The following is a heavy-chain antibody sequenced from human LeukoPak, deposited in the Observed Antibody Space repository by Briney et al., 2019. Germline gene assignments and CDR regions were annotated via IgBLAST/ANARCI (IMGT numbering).Heavy chain of an antibody. Sequence: GRSLRLSCAASGFTFSSYGMHWVRQAPGKGLEWVAVISYDGSNKYYADSVKGRFTISRDNSKNTLYLQMNSLRAEDTAVYYCTKDIHYYFDYWGQGTLVTVSS. CDR3: TKDIHYYFDY. CDR2: ISYDGSNK. J-gene: IGHJ4*02. CDR1: GFTFSSYG. V-gene: IGHV3-30*18.